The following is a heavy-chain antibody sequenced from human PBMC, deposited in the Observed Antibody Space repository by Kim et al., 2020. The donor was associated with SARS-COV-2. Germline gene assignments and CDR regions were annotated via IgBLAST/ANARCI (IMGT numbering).Heavy chain of an antibody. CDR3: ARAVGATIFGVAFDY. Sequence: QGFTGRFVFSLDTSVSTAYLQISSLKAEDTAVYYCARAVGATIFGVAFDYWGQGTLVTVSS. V-gene: IGHV7-4-1*02. D-gene: IGHD3-3*01. J-gene: IGHJ4*02.